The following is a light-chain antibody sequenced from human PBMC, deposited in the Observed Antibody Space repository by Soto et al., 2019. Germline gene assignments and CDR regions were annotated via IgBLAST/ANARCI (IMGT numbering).Light chain of an antibody. V-gene: IGKV3D-20*02. CDR1: QSVSSTY. Sequence: EIVLTQSPGTLSLSPWDRATLSCRASQSVSSTYLAWYQQKPGQAPRLLIYDASSRATGIPDRFSGSGSGTDFTLTISSLQPEDFATYYCQQSYNTPRTFGQGTKVDIK. J-gene: IGKJ1*01. CDR3: QQSYNTPRT. CDR2: DAS.